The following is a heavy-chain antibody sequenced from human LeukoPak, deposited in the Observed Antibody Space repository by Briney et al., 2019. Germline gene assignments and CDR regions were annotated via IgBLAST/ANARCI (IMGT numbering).Heavy chain of an antibody. CDR1: GGSISSGGYY. Sequence: SQTLSLTCTVSGGSISSGGYYWSWIRQHPGKGLEWIGYIYYSGSTYYNPSLKSRDTISVDTSKNQFSLRLSSVTAADTAVHYCAGFKIVVVITTDDAFDIWGQGTMVTVSS. V-gene: IGHV4-31*03. CDR2: IYYSGST. D-gene: IGHD3-22*01. CDR3: AGFKIVVVITTDDAFDI. J-gene: IGHJ3*02.